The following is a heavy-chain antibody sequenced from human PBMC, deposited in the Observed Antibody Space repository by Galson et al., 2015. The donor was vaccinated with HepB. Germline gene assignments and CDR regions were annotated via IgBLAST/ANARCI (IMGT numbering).Heavy chain of an antibody. J-gene: IGHJ6*03. V-gene: IGHV1-69*13. D-gene: IGHD2-15*01. CDR2: ITPIFGTA. CDR1: GGTFSSYA. Sequence: SVKVSCKASGGTFSSYAISWVRQAPGQGLEWMGGITPIFGTANYAQKFQGRVTITAEESTSTAYMELSSLRSEDTAVYYCAGGGSCSGGSCDSNYYSYMDVWGKVTTVTVSS. CDR3: AGGGSCSGGSCDSNYYSYMDV.